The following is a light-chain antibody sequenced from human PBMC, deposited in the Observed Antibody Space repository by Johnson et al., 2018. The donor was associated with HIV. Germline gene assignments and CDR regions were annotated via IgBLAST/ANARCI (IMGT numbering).Light chain of an antibody. CDR1: SSNIGNNY. CDR3: GTWDSSLSAYV. J-gene: IGLJ1*01. Sequence: QSVLTQPPSVSAAPGQKVTISCSGSSSNIGNNYVSWYQQLPGTAPKLIIYENNKRPSGIPDRFSGSKSGTSATLGITGLQTGDGADYYCGTWDSSLSAYVIGTGTKVTVL. V-gene: IGLV1-51*02. CDR2: ENN.